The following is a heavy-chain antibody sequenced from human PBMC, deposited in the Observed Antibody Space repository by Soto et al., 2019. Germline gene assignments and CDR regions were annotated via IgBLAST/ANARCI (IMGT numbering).Heavy chain of an antibody. CDR2: IYYSGST. Sequence: SETRSLTCTVSGGSISSGAYYWSWIRQHPGKGLEWIGYIYYSGSTYYNPSLKSRVTISVDTSKNQFSLKLSSVTAADTAVYYCARPSPRYCSGGSCLEFPDAFDIWGQGTMVT. V-gene: IGHV4-30-4*08. CDR1: GGSISSGAYY. D-gene: IGHD2-15*01. CDR3: ARPSPRYCSGGSCLEFPDAFDI. J-gene: IGHJ3*02.